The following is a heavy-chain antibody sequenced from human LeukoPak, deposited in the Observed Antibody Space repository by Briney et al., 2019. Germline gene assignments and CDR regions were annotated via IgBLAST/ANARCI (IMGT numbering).Heavy chain of an antibody. D-gene: IGHD3-16*01. Sequence: ASVKVSCKVSGYTLTELSMHWVRQAPGKGLEWMGGFDPEDGETIYAQKFQGRVTMTRDTSTSTVYMELSSLRSEDTAVYYCARGMTTGGDYYYMDVWGKGTTVTVSS. CDR1: GYTLTELS. CDR2: FDPEDGET. J-gene: IGHJ6*03. CDR3: ARGMTTGGDYYYMDV. V-gene: IGHV1-24*01.